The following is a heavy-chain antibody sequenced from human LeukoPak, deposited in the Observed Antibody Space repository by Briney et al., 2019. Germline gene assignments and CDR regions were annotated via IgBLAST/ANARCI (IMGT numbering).Heavy chain of an antibody. CDR2: IYYSGNT. CDR1: GGSFRGYY. J-gene: IGHJ4*02. Sequence: SETLSLTCAGYGGSFRGYYWGWIRQPPGKGLEWIGNIYYSGNTYYNPPLKSRVHISVNTSKNQFFPKLSPVAAADTAVYYWARRALGGATGAGYFDYWGQGTLVTVSS. CDR3: ARRALGGATGAGYFDY. D-gene: IGHD1-26*01. V-gene: IGHV4-34*01.